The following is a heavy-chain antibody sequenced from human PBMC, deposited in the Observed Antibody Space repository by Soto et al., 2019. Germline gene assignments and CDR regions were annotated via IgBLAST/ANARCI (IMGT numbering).Heavy chain of an antibody. J-gene: IGHJ5*02. CDR1: GGSFSGYY. V-gene: IGHV4-34*01. CDR3: ARGILLGYCSSTSCSNWFDP. Sequence: QVQLQQWGAGLLKPSETLSLTCAVYGGSFSGYYWSWIRQPPGKGLEWIGEINHSGSTNYNPSLKSRVTISVESSKKQLSLKLSSVTAADTAVYYCARGILLGYCSSTSCSNWFDPWGQGTLVTVSS. CDR2: INHSGST. D-gene: IGHD2-2*01.